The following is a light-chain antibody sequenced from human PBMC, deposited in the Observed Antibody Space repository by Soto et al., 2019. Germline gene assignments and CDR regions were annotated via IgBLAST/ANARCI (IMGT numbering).Light chain of an antibody. CDR1: SSDVVAYNY. CDR3: ASYTSSTTPHYV. CDR2: DVS. J-gene: IGLJ1*01. V-gene: IGLV2-14*03. Sequence: QSVLNQPASVSGSPGQSITISCTGTSSDVVAYNYVSWYQQHPDKAPKLMIYDVSSRPSGVSSRSSGSKSGNTASLTISGLQAEDEADYYCASYTSSTTPHYVFGAGTKVTVL.